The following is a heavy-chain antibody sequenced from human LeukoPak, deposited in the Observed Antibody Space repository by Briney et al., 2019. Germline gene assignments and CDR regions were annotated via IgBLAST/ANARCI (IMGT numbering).Heavy chain of an antibody. CDR2: IYYSGST. CDR1: GGSISSSSYY. J-gene: IGHJ4*02. D-gene: IGHD2-15*01. CDR3: ARDRLYCSGGSCYTRGLDY. Sequence: PSETLSLTCTVSGGSISSSSYYWGWIRQPPGKGLEWIGSIYYSGSTYYNPSLKSRVTISVDTSKNQFSLKLSSVTAADTAVYYCARDRLYCSGGSCYTRGLDYWGQGTLVTVSS. V-gene: IGHV4-39*07.